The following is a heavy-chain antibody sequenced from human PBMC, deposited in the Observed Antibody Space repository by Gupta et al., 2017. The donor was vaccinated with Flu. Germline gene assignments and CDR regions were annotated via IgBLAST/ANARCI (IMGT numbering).Heavy chain of an antibody. V-gene: IGHV1-2*02. CDR1: GYTFTGYY. Sequence: QVQLVQSGAEVKKPGASVKVSCKASGYTFTGYYMPWVPHAPGQGVEWMGWINPNIGGTNNAQKFQGRVTMTRDTSISTAYMELSRLRSDDTAVYYCARELFRVGSSWYYFDYWGQGTLVTVSS. CDR2: INPNIGGT. CDR3: ARELFRVGSSWYYFDY. J-gene: IGHJ4*02. D-gene: IGHD6-13*01.